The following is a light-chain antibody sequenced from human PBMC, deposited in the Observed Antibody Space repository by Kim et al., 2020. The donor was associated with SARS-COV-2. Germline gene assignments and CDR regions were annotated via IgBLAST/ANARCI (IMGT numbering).Light chain of an antibody. J-gene: IGLJ3*02. CDR1: TLPKKY. Sequence: SYELTQPPSVSVSPGQTASITCSGDTLPKKYAYWYQQKPGQAPVLVIYKDSERPSGIPERFSGSSSGNTVTLTISGIQAIDEADYYCQASDSSGGVFGGGTQLTVL. CDR2: KDS. CDR3: QASDSSGGV. V-gene: IGLV3-25*02.